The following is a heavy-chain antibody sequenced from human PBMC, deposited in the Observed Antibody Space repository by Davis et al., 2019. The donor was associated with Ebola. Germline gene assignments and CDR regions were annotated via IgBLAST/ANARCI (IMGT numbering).Heavy chain of an antibody. CDR1: GFTFSDYY. V-gene: IGHV3-11*01. Sequence: GGSLRLSCAASGFTFSDYYMSWIRQAPGKGLEWVSYISSSGSTIYYADSVKGRFTISRDTAKNSLYLQMNSLRAEDTAVYYCARALRYSSSYYYSYYYGMDVWGQGTTVTVSS. CDR3: ARALRYSSSYYYSYYYGMDV. J-gene: IGHJ6*02. CDR2: ISSSGSTI. D-gene: IGHD6-13*01.